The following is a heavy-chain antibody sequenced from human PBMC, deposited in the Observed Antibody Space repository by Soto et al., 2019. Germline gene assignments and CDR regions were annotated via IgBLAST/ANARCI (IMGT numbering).Heavy chain of an antibody. V-gene: IGHV4-39*01. CDR2: IYYSGST. D-gene: IGHD6-19*01. CDR3: ARHTAYSSRGGRRGNAFDI. Sequence: QLQLQESGPGLVKPSETLSLTCTVSGGSISSSSYYWGWIRQPPGKGLEWIGSIYYSGSTYYNPSLKSRVTISVDTSKNQFSLKLSSVTAADTAVYYCARHTAYSSRGGRRGNAFDIWGRGTMVTVSS. J-gene: IGHJ3*02. CDR1: GGSISSSSYY.